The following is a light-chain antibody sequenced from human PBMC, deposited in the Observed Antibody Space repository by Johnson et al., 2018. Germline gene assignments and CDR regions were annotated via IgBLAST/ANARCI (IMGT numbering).Light chain of an antibody. J-gene: IGLJ1*01. CDR3: GTWDSSLSAGNV. CDR1: SSNIGNNY. V-gene: IGLV1-51*02. CDR2: ENN. Sequence: QSVLTQPPSVSAAPGQKVTISGSGSSSNIGNNYVSWYQQLPGTAPKLLIYENNKRPSGIPDRFSGSKSGTSATLGITGLQTGDGADYYCGTWDSSLSAGNVFGTGTKVTVL.